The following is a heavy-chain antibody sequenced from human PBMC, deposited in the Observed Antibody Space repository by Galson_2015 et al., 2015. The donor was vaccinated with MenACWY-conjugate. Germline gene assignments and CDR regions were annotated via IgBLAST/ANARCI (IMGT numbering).Heavy chain of an antibody. J-gene: IGHJ6*02. V-gene: IGHV4-34*01. CDR3: ARLVTRGITIFGAHPRASYGMDV. CDR1: NGSLRGDS. D-gene: IGHD3-3*01. CDR2: INHVGDT. Sequence: LSLTCGVHNGSLRGDSWSWIRQPPGKGLEWIGEINHVGDTDYNPSLGGRVTISIDTSKNQYSLRLSSVTAADTAVYYCARLVTRGITIFGAHPRASYGMDVWGQGTTVTVSS.